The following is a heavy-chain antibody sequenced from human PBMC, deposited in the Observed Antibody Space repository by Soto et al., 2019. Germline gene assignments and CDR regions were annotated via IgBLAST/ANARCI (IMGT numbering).Heavy chain of an antibody. J-gene: IGHJ4*02. CDR1: GGSISSYN. D-gene: IGHD1-1*01. CDR2: IYYSGST. Sequence: SETLSLTCTVSGGSISSYNWSWLRQPPGKGLEWIGYIYYSGSTNYNPSLKSRVTISVDTSKNQFSLKLSSVTAADAAVYYCARVQAGTIDYWGQGALVTVSS. V-gene: IGHV4-59*01. CDR3: ARVQAGTIDY.